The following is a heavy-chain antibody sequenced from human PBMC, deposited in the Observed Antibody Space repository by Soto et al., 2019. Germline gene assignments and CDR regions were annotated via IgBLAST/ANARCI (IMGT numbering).Heavy chain of an antibody. V-gene: IGHV1-18*01. D-gene: IGHD6-19*01. Sequence: ASVKVSCKASGYTFTSYGISWVRQAPGQGLEWMGWISAYNGNTNYAQKLQGRVTMTTDTSTSTAYMELRSLRSDDTAVYYCAREGWPDSSGWYGKGSFDYWGQGTLVTVSS. CDR3: AREGWPDSSGWYGKGSFDY. J-gene: IGHJ4*02. CDR1: GYTFTSYG. CDR2: ISAYNGNT.